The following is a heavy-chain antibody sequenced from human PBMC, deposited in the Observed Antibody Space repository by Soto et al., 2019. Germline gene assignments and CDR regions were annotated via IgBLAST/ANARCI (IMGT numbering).Heavy chain of an antibody. D-gene: IGHD6-13*01. CDR2: INPNSGGT. V-gene: IGHV1-2*04. Sequence: ASVKVSCKASGYTFTGYYMHWVRQAPGQGLEWMGWINPNSGGTNYAQKFQGWVTMTRDTSISTAYMELSRLRSDDTAVYYCARASQQQLDCGMDVWGQGNTVTVSS. J-gene: IGHJ6*02. CDR3: ARASQQQLDCGMDV. CDR1: GYTFTGYY.